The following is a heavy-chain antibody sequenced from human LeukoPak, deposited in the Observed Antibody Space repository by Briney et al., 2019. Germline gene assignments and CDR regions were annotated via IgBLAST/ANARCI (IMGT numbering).Heavy chain of an antibody. V-gene: IGHV1-18*01. CDR1: GYTFTSYG. J-gene: IGHJ4*02. CDR3: ARLLRSGYPIYYFDY. Sequence: ASVKVSCEASGYTFTSYGISWVRQAPGQGLEWMGWISAYNGNTNYAQKLQGRVTMTTDTSTSTAYMELRSLRSDDTAVYYCARLLRSGYPIYYFDYWGQGTLVTVSS. D-gene: IGHD3-22*01. CDR2: ISAYNGNT.